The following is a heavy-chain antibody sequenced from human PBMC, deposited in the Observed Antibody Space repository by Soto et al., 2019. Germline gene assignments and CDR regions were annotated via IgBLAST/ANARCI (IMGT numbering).Heavy chain of an antibody. CDR1: GGSVSSGSYY. D-gene: IGHD2-8*01. J-gene: IGHJ6*02. Sequence: PSEPLSLTCTVSGGSVSSGSYYWSWIRQPPGKGLEWIGYIYYSGSTNYNPSLKSRVTISVDTSKNQFSLKLSSVTAADTAVYYCASGREPRFNIVLMVYAGYGMDVWGQGTTVTVSS. V-gene: IGHV4-61*01. CDR3: ASGREPRFNIVLMVYAGYGMDV. CDR2: IYYSGST.